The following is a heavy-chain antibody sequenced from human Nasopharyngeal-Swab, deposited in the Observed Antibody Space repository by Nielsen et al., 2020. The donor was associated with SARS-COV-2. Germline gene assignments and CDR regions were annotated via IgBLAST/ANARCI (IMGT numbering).Heavy chain of an antibody. CDR2: VKQDGSAI. CDR1: GFTFSSYW. D-gene: IGHD7-27*01. CDR3: AREDWGKLDY. Sequence: GESLKISCAASGFTFSSYWMNWVRLTPMKRLEWVATVKQDGSAIYHVDSLKGRFTISRDNAKNSLYLQMNSLRAGATAVYYCAREDWGKLDYWGQGTLVTVSS. J-gene: IGHJ4*02. V-gene: IGHV3-7*04.